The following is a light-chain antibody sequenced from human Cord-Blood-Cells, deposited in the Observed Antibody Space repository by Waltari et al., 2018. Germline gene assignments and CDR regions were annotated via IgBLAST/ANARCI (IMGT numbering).Light chain of an antibody. CDR3: QQRSNWPIA. Sequence: EIVLTQSPATLSLSPGERATLSCRASQSVSSYLAWYQQKPGQAPRRLIYDASNRATGIPARFSGSGSGTDFTLTISSLEPEDFAVYYCQQRSNWPIALGQGTRLEIK. V-gene: IGKV3-11*01. J-gene: IGKJ5*01. CDR2: DAS. CDR1: QSVSSY.